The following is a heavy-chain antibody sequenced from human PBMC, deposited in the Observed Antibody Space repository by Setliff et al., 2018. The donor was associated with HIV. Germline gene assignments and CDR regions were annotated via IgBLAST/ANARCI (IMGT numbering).Heavy chain of an antibody. CDR1: GGSISSGSYY. J-gene: IGHJ4*02. Sequence: SETLSLTCTVSGGSISSGSYYWNWIRQPAGKGLEWIGHIYSSGSTNYNPSLKSRVTISVDTSKNQFSLKLSSVTAADTAVYYCASYDILTGYYGHYFDYWGQGTLVTSPQ. D-gene: IGHD3-9*01. CDR3: ASYDILTGYYGHYFDY. CDR2: IYSSGST. V-gene: IGHV4-61*09.